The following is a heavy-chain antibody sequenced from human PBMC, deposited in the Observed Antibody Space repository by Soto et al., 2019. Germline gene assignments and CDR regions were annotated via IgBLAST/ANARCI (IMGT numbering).Heavy chain of an antibody. V-gene: IGHV3-33*01. J-gene: IGHJ6*02. D-gene: IGHD6-19*01. CDR2: IWYDGSNK. CDR3: ARSDSSGVFNYGMDV. Sequence: GGSLRLSCAASGFTFSSYGMHWVRQALGKGLEWVAVIWYDGSNKYYADSVKGRFTISRDNSKNTLYLQMNSLRAEDTAVYYCARSDSSGVFNYGMDVWGQGTTVTVSS. CDR1: GFTFSSYG.